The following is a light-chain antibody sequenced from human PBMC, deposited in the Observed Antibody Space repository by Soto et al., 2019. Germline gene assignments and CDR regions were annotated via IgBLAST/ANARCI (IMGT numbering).Light chain of an antibody. CDR2: EVS. CDR3: CSYAGSSTPYV. CDR1: ISDVGSYNL. J-gene: IGLJ1*01. V-gene: IGLV2-23*02. Sequence: QSVLTQPASVSGSPGQSITISCTGTISDVGSYNLVSWYQQHPGKAPKLMIYEVSKRPSGVSNRFSGSKSGNTASLTISGLQAEDEADYYCCSYAGSSTPYVFGTGTRSPS.